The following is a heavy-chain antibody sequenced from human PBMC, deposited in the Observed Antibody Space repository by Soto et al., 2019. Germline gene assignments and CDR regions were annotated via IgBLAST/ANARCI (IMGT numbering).Heavy chain of an antibody. D-gene: IGHD2-15*01. J-gene: IGHJ3*02. CDR1: GFTFSSYA. CDR3: AKDIDCSGGSCLSSAFDI. V-gene: IGHV3-23*01. CDR2: ISGSGGST. Sequence: GGSLRLSCAASGFTFSSYAMSWVRQAPGKGLEWVSAISGSGGSTYYADSVKGRFTISRDNSKNTLYLQMNSLRAEDTAVYYCAKDIDCSGGSCLSSAFDIWGQGTMVTVSS.